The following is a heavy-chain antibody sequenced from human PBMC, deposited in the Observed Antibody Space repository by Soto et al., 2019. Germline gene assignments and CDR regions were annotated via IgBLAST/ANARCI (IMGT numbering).Heavy chain of an antibody. CDR1: GFTFSGYS. CDR2: ISSGSKTI. CDR3: AREDILGVRSFDY. D-gene: IGHD3-9*01. J-gene: IGHJ4*02. Sequence: PGGSLRLSCAASGFTFSGYSVNWVRQAPGKGLEWVSYISSGSKTIYYAESVKRRFTVSRDNARNSQYLQMNSLRDEDTAVYYCAREDILGVRSFDYWGQGTLVTVSS. V-gene: IGHV3-48*02.